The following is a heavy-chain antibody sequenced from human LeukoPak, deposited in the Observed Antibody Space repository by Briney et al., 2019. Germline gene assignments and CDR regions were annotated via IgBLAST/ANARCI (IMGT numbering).Heavy chain of an antibody. CDR2: IYHSGST. CDR1: GYSISSGYY. CDR3: ARLSLNGDYAWY. V-gene: IGHV4-38-2*01. J-gene: IGHJ4*02. D-gene: IGHD4-17*01. Sequence: SETLSLTCAVSGYSISSGYYWGWIRQHPGKGMEWIGSIYHSGSTYYNPSLKSRVTISVDTSKNQFSLKLSSVTAADTAVYYCARLSLNGDYAWYWGQGTLVTVSS.